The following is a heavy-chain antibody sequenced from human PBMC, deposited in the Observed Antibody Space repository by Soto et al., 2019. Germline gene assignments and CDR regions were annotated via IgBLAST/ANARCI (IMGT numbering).Heavy chain of an antibody. D-gene: IGHD2-15*01. CDR2: ISAYNGNT. V-gene: IGHV1-18*01. CDR1: GYTFTSYG. Sequence: QVQLVQSGAEVKKPGASVKVSCKASGYTFTSYGISWVRQAPGQGLEWMGWISAYNGNTNYAQKLQGRVNMTTDASTSTAYVVLRSLRSDDTAVYYCARDGEDIVVVVADNWFDPWGQGTLVTVSS. J-gene: IGHJ5*02. CDR3: ARDGEDIVVVVADNWFDP.